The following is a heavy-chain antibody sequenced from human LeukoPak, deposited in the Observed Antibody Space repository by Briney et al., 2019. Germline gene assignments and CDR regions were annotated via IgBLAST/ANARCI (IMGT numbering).Heavy chain of an antibody. CDR1: GGTFSSYA. J-gene: IGHJ6*03. Sequence: SVKVSCKASGGTFSSYAISWVRQAPGQGLEWMGGIIPIFGTANYAQKFQGRVTITTDESTSTAYMELSSLRSEDTAVYYCARGYCSSTSCYNYYYYMDVWGKGTTVTVSS. D-gene: IGHD2-2*02. V-gene: IGHV1-69*05. CDR3: ARGYCSSTSCYNYYYYMDV. CDR2: IIPIFGTA.